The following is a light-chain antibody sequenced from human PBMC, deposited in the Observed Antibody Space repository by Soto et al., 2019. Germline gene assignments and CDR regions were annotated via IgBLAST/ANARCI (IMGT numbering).Light chain of an antibody. V-gene: IGLV1-40*01. CDR1: SSNIGAGYE. Sequence: QSVLTQPPSVSEAPGQRVTISCTGSSSNIGAGYEAHWYQQVPGTAPKLLIYENNNRPSGVPDLFSGSKSGTSASLAITGLQAEDEAEYYCQSYDSSLSVYVFGTGTKLTVL. CDR3: QSYDSSLSVYV. CDR2: ENN. J-gene: IGLJ1*01.